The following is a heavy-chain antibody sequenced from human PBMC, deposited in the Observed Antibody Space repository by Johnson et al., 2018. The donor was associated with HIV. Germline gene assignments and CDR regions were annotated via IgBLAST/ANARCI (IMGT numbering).Heavy chain of an antibody. D-gene: IGHD2-15*01. J-gene: IGHJ3*02. V-gene: IGHV3-23*04. CDR1: GFTLTNYA. CDR2: ISGSGGST. Sequence: VQLVESGGGLVQPGGSLRLSCAASGFTLTNYAMSWVRQAPGQGLEWVSAISGSGGSTSYADSVKGRFTISRDNSKNTLYLQMNSLRAEDTAVYYCARAGGGSHGAFDIWGQGTMVTVSS. CDR3: ARAGGGSHGAFDI.